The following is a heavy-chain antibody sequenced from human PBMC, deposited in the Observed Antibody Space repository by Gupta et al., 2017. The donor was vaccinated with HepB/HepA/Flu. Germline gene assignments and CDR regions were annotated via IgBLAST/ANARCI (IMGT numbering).Heavy chain of an antibody. V-gene: IGHV4-39*02. CDR2: IHYTGTT. CDR3: AREGYLPTNHIDV. Sequence: QLQLQESGPGLVKPSETLSLTCTVSGDSISGSSDHWGWISQSPGKGLEWMASIHYTGTTYYNPSLGSRVTISVDTSKSQFSLKLSYVTAADTAVYYCAREGYLPTNHIDVWGKGTTVTVSS. J-gene: IGHJ6*03. CDR1: GDSISGSSDH. D-gene: IGHD2-15*01.